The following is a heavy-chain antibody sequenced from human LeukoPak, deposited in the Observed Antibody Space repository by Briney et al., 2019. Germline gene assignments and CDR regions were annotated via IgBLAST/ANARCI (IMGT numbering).Heavy chain of an antibody. Sequence: ASVKVSCKASAYSFTGYYMHWVRQAPGQGLEWMGWINPNSGGTNYAQKFQGRVTMTRDTSISTAYMELSRLRSDDTAVYYCARVGRSYCSGGSCYSWRAFDIWGQGTMVTVSS. CDR3: ARVGRSYCSGGSCYSWRAFDI. CDR2: INPNSGGT. CDR1: AYSFTGYY. V-gene: IGHV1-2*02. D-gene: IGHD2-15*01. J-gene: IGHJ3*02.